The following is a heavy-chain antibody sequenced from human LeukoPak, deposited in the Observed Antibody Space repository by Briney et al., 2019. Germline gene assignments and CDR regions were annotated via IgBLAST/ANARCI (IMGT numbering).Heavy chain of an antibody. CDR1: GFTFDDYA. Sequence: GGSLRLSCAASGFTFDDYAMHWVRQAPGKCLEWVSGISWNSGSIGYADSVKGRFTISRDNSKNTLYLQMNSLRAEDTAVYYCARGGYSGSEWGQGTLVTVSS. V-gene: IGHV3-9*01. J-gene: IGHJ4*02. CDR3: ARGGYSGSE. CDR2: ISWNSGSI. D-gene: IGHD5-12*01.